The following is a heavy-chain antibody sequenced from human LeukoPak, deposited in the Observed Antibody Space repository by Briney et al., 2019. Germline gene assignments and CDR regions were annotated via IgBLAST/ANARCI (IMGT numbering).Heavy chain of an antibody. CDR1: GGTFSSYA. CDR2: IIPILGIA. Sequence: SVKVSCKASGGTFSSYAISWVRQAPGQGLEWMGRIIPILGIANYAQKFQGRVTITADKSTSTAYMELSSLRSEDTAVYYCARGSTVTTSHYYYYGMDVWGQGTTVTVPS. D-gene: IGHD4-17*01. CDR3: ARGSTVTTSHYYYYGMDV. J-gene: IGHJ6*02. V-gene: IGHV1-69*04.